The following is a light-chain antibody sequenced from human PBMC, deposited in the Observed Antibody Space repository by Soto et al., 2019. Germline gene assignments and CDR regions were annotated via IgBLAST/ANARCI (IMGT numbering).Light chain of an antibody. CDR3: QLRSNWPPYT. Sequence: EFVLTQSPATLSLSPGEGASRSCWASQSVGTYMACYQHKPGQPPRLLIYDSSKRATGIRARFSGRGSGTNFTFTISSLEPADFALYFCQLRSNWPPYTFAQG. CDR2: DSS. CDR1: QSVGTY. V-gene: IGKV3-11*01. J-gene: IGKJ2*01.